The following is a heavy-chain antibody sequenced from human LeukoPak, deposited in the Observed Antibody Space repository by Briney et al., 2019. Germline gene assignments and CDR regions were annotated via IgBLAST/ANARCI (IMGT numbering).Heavy chain of an antibody. CDR3: ARDRGGNLPRRETPFDY. D-gene: IGHD2-15*01. V-gene: IGHV1-18*01. Sequence: ASVKVSCKASGYTFTSYGISWVRQAPGQGLEWMGWISAYNGNTNYAQKLQGRVTMTTDISTSTAYMELRSLRSDDTAVYYCARDRGGNLPRRETPFDYWGQGTLVTVSS. CDR1: GYTFTSYG. CDR2: ISAYNGNT. J-gene: IGHJ4*02.